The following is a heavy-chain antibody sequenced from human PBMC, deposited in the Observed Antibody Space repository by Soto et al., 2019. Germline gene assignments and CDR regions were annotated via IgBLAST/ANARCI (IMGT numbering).Heavy chain of an antibody. D-gene: IGHD2-15*01. CDR3: AKGVGGCSGGSCYSDY. V-gene: IGHV3-23*01. CDR1: GFTFRSYA. J-gene: IGHJ4*02. Sequence: PVGSLRFSCTASGFTFRSYAMNWVRQAPGKGLEWVSVISYGGESTHYADSVKGRFTISRDNSKNTLYLQMNSLRVEDTAQYYCAKGVGGCSGGSCYSDYWGQGTLVTVSS. CDR2: ISYGGEST.